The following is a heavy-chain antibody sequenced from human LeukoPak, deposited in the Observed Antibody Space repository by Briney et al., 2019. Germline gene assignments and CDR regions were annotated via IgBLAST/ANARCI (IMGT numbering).Heavy chain of an antibody. V-gene: IGHV4-31*03. CDR3: ARDADYGSEKILDY. D-gene: IGHD3-10*01. Sequence: SQTLSLTCTVSGGSISSGGYYWSWIRQHPGKGLEWIGYIYYSGSTYYNPSLKSRVTISVDTSKNQFSLKLSSVTAADTAVYYCARDADYGSEKILDYWGQGTLVTVSS. J-gene: IGHJ4*02. CDR2: IYYSGST. CDR1: GGSISSGGYY.